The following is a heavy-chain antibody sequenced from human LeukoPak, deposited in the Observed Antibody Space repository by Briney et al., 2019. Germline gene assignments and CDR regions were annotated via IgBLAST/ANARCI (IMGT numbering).Heavy chain of an antibody. V-gene: IGHV3-11*01. J-gene: IGHJ5*02. CDR1: GFTFSDYY. Sequence: GGSLRLSCAASGFTFSDYYMSWIRQAPGKGLEWVSYISSSGNTKYYADSVKGRFTISRDNTKNSLYLQMNSLRAEDTAVYYCARGWGYCSSTNCYIWFDPWGQGTLVTVSS. D-gene: IGHD2-2*02. CDR2: ISSSGNTK. CDR3: ARGWGYCSSTNCYIWFDP.